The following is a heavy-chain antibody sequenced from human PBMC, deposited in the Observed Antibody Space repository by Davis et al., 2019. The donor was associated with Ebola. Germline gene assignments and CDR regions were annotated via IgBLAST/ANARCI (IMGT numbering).Heavy chain of an antibody. CDR3: ATSNYYEILSLE. V-gene: IGHV3-53*01. Sequence: GGSLRLSCAASGFTVNTNFMSWVRRAQGKGLEWLAILYSAGSTFYADSVKGRFTISRDDSENTLYLQMDSLRGDDTAVYYCATSNYYEILSLEWGQGTQVTVSS. CDR1: GFTVNTNF. J-gene: IGHJ4*02. CDR2: LYSAGST. D-gene: IGHD3-9*01.